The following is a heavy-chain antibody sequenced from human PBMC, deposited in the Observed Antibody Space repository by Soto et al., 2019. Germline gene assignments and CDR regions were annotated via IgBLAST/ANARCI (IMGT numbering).Heavy chain of an antibody. D-gene: IGHD4-17*01. V-gene: IGHV3-23*01. J-gene: IGHJ2*01. CDR1: GFTFSASG. CDR3: AKTPRGGDYGDWYFDL. CDR2: IGPSGSAK. Sequence: EAQLLESGGALVRPGGSLRLSCAASGFTFSASGMTWVRLPPGRGLDYVSAIGPSGSAKYYADSVKGRFTISRDNSKNTLYLQMNSLRAEDTAIYYCAKTPRGGDYGDWYFDLWGRGTLVTVSS.